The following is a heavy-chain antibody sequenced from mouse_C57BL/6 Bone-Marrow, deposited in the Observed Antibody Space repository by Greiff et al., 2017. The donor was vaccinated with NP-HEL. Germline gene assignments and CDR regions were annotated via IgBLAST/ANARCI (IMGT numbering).Heavy chain of an antibody. V-gene: IGHV1-85*01. Sequence: QVQLKESGPELVKPGASVKLSCKASGYTFTSYDINWVKQRPGQGLEWTGWISPRVGSTKYNEKFKGKATLTVDTSSSTAYMELHSLTSEDSAVYFCARSTTVVAFDYWGQGTTLTVSS. D-gene: IGHD1-1*01. CDR1: GYTFTSYD. J-gene: IGHJ2*01. CDR2: ISPRVGST. CDR3: ARSTTVVAFDY.